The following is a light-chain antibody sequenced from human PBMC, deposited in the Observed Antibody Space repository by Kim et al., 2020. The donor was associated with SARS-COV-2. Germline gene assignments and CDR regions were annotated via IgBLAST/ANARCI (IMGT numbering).Light chain of an antibody. Sequence: NFMLTQPHSVSESPGKTVTISCTRSSGSIASNYVQWYQQRPGSAPTTVIYADNQRPSGVPDRFSGSIDSSSNSASLTISGMRPEDEADYYCQSYDSTNHWVFGGGTKLTVL. CDR2: ADN. J-gene: IGLJ3*02. CDR3: QSYDSTNHWV. CDR1: SGSIASNY. V-gene: IGLV6-57*04.